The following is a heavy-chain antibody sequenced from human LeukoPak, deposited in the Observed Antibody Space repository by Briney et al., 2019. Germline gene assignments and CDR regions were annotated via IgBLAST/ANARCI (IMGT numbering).Heavy chain of an antibody. CDR1: GYTFTSYD. CDR2: INPSGGST. CDR3: ARKEGVYFDY. V-gene: IGHV1-46*03. Sequence: ASVKVSCKASGYTFTSYDMHWVRQAPGQGLEWMGIINPSGGSTSYAQKFQGRVTMTRDTSTSTVYMELSSLKSEDTAVYYCARKEGVYFDYWGQGSLVTVSS. J-gene: IGHJ4*02.